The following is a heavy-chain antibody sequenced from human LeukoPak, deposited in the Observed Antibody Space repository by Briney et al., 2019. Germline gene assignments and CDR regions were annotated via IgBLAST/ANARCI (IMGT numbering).Heavy chain of an antibody. D-gene: IGHD1-26*01. Sequence: GGSLRLSCAASGFTFDDYGMSWVRQATGKGLEWVSGINWNGGSTGYADSVKGRFTISRDNSKNTLYLQMNSLRAEDTAVYYCAKAGSIRFDYWGQGTLVTVSS. CDR2: INWNGGST. V-gene: IGHV3-20*04. CDR1: GFTFDDYG. J-gene: IGHJ4*02. CDR3: AKAGSIRFDY.